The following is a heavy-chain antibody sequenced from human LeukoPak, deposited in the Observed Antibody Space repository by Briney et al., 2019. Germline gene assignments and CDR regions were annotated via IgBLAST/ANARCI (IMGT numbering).Heavy chain of an antibody. D-gene: IGHD1-1*01. CDR2: INPSGGST. J-gene: IGHJ6*03. CDR3: ARDPDNPGYNPRGYYMDV. CDR1: GYTFTSYY. V-gene: IGHV1-46*01. Sequence: ASVKVSCKASGYTFTSYYMHWVRQAPGQGLEWMGIINPSGGSTSYAQKFQGRVTMTRDMSTSTVYMELSSLRSEDTAVYYCARDPDNPGYNPRGYYMDVWGKGTTVTISS.